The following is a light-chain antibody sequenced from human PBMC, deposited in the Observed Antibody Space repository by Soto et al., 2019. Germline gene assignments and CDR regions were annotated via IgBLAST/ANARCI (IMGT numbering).Light chain of an antibody. CDR1: QGITQGISTF. J-gene: IGKJ1*01. Sequence: DNQLTQGPALPSASLEGRVTISCRAIQGITQGISTFLAWYQHKPGRAPKVLIYDASSLESGVPSRFSGSGSGTEFTLTISSLQPDDFATYYCQHDYTYSWTFGQGTKVDIK. CDR2: DAS. V-gene: IGKV1-5*01. CDR3: QHDYTYSWT.